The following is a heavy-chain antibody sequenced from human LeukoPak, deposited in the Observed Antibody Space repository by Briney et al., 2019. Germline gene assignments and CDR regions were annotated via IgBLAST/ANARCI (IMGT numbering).Heavy chain of an antibody. D-gene: IGHD2-2*02. CDR2: MNPNSGNT. V-gene: IGHV1-8*01. CDR1: GYTFTSYD. Sequence: ASVTVSFKSSGYTFTSYDINWVRQATGQGLEWMGWMNPNSGNTGYAQQFQGRVTVTRNTSIRTAYLELSRLSSEDTAVYYCASPPRHCSSTSCYTSWFDPWGQGTLATVSS. J-gene: IGHJ5*02. CDR3: ASPPRHCSSTSCYTSWFDP.